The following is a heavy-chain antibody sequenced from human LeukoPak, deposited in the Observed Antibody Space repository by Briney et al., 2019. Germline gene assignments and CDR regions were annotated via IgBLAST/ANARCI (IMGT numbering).Heavy chain of an antibody. D-gene: IGHD1-26*01. V-gene: IGHV4-31*03. CDR2: IYYSGST. Sequence: SETLSLTCTVSGGSISSGGYYWSWIRQHPGKGLEWIGYIYYSGSTYYNPSLKSRVTISVDTSKNQFSLKLSSVTAADTAVYYCARVNMVGPILEDYYFYMDVWGKGTAVTVSS. J-gene: IGHJ6*03. CDR3: ARVNMVGPILEDYYFYMDV. CDR1: GGSISSGGYY.